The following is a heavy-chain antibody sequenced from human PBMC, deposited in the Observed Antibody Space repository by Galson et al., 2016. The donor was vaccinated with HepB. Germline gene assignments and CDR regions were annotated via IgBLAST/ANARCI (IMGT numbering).Heavy chain of an antibody. CDR3: TKKVTISGTGDY. CDR2: ISGSGGDT. Sequence: SLSLSCAASGFAFYSFDMSWVRPAPGKGLEWVSSISGSGGDTYYTDSVKGRFTVSRDNSKNTLYLHMNNLGAEDTAVYYCTKKVTISGTGDYWGQGTLVSVSA. J-gene: IGHJ4*02. D-gene: IGHD5-24*01. V-gene: IGHV3-23*01. CDR1: GFAFYSFD.